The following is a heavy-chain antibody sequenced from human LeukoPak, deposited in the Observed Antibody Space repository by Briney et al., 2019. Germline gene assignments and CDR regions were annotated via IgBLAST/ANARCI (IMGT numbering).Heavy chain of an antibody. CDR2: ITSHSSTI. Sequence: GGSLRLSCVVSGFTFRNYEMNWVRQAPGKGLEWVSYITSHSSTIYYADSVKGRFTISRDNAKNSLYLQMNSLRAEDTALYYCAREDDSRFDYWGQGNLVTVSS. D-gene: IGHD2-15*01. J-gene: IGHJ4*02. CDR1: GFTFRNYE. V-gene: IGHV3-48*03. CDR3: AREDDSRFDY.